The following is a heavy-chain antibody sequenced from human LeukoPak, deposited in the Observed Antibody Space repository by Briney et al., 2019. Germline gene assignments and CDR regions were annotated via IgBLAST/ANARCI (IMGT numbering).Heavy chain of an antibody. D-gene: IGHD3-22*01. V-gene: IGHV4-59*01. CDR3: ARALGPYYYDSSGYFDY. CDR2: IYYSGST. J-gene: IGHJ4*02. Sequence: SETLSPTCTVSGDSISSYYWSWIRQPPGKGLEWIGYIYYSGSTNYNPSLKSRVTISVDTSKNQFSLKLSSVTAADTAVYYCARALGPYYYDSSGYFDYWGQGTLVTVSS. CDR1: GDSISSYY.